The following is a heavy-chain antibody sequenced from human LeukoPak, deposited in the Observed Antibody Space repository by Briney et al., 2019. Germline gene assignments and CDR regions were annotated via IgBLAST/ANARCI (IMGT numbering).Heavy chain of an antibody. CDR2: IYSGGST. CDR1: GFTVSSNY. Sequence: GGSLRLSCAASGFTVSSNYMSWVRQAPGKGLEWVSVIYSGGSTYYADSVKGRFTISRHNSKNTLYLQMNSLRSEDTAVYYCATRFHYYDSSGYSNGGNWFDPWGQGTLVTVSS. J-gene: IGHJ5*02. V-gene: IGHV3-53*04. CDR3: ATRFHYYDSSGYSNGGNWFDP. D-gene: IGHD3-22*01.